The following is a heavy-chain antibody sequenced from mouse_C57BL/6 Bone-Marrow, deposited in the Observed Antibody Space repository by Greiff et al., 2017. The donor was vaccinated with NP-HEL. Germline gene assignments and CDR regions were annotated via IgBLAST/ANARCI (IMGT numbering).Heavy chain of an antibody. CDR1: GFTFSSYG. Sequence: EVQGVESGGDLVKPGGSLKLSCAASGFTFSSYGMSWVRPTPDKRLEWVATISSGGSYTYYPDSVKGRFTISRDNAKNTLYLQMSSLKSEDTAMYYCARHTFAYWGQGTLVTVSA. CDR3: ARHTFAY. V-gene: IGHV5-6*01. CDR2: ISSGGSYT. J-gene: IGHJ3*01.